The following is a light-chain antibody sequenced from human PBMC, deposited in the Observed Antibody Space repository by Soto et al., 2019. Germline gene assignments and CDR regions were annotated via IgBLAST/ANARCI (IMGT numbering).Light chain of an antibody. Sequence: DSQISKSRSTLSGSEGDRVTITCRASQTISSWLAWYQQKPGKAPKLLIYKASTLKRGVPSRFSGSGSGTEFTLTISSLQPEDFATYYCLQHNTYPWTFGQGTKVDI. V-gene: IGKV1-5*03. J-gene: IGKJ1*01. CDR3: LQHNTYPWT. CDR2: KAS. CDR1: QTISSW.